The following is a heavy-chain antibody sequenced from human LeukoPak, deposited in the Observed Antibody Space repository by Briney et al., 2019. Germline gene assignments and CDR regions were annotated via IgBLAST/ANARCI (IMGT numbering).Heavy chain of an antibody. Sequence: SETLSLTCAVPGYSISRGYYWGWIRQPPGKGLEWIGSIYHSGSTYYNPSLKSRVTISVDTSKNQFSLKLSSVTAADTAVYYCARLPPLIVVVPAANGYNWFDPWGQGTLVTVSS. CDR3: ARLPPLIVVVPAANGYNWFDP. CDR2: IYHSGST. CDR1: GYSISRGYY. D-gene: IGHD2-2*01. J-gene: IGHJ5*02. V-gene: IGHV4-38-2*01.